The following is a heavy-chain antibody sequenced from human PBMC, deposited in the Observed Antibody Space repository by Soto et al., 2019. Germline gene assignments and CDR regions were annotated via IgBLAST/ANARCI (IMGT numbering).Heavy chain of an antibody. CDR3: ARDYYDFWSGPYYYYGMDV. Sequence: WGSLALSCAASGVTFRSYGVHGVRKAPGKGLEGVAVIWYDGSNKYYSDSVKGRFTISRDNSKNTLYLQMNSLRAEDTAVYYCARDYYDFWSGPYYYYGMDVWGQGTTVTVSS. D-gene: IGHD3-3*01. CDR2: IWYDGSNK. CDR1: GVTFRSYG. J-gene: IGHJ6*02. V-gene: IGHV3-33*01.